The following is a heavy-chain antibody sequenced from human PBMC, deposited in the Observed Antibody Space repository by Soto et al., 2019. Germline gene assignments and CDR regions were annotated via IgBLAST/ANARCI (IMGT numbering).Heavy chain of an antibody. Sequence: GASVKVSCKASGDTFTSYDINWVRQATGQGLEWMGWMNPNSGNTGYAQKFQGRVTMTRNTSISTAYMELSSLRSEDTAVYYCARGDFWRGYHHYYSYYYHMDVWAKGTTVTVSS. V-gene: IGHV1-8*01. CDR2: MNPNSGNT. J-gene: IGHJ6*03. CDR1: GDTFTSYD. CDR3: ARGDFWRGYHHYYSYYYHMDV. D-gene: IGHD3-3*01.